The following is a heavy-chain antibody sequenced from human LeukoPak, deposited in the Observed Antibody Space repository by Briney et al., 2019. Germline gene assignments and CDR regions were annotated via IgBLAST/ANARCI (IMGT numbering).Heavy chain of an antibody. CDR3: AKDRTVGASYWYFDL. Sequence: GGSLRLSCAASGFTFSSYWMSWVRQAPGKGLEWVANIKQDGSEKYYVDSVKGRFTISRDSSKNTLFLHMNTLRAEDTAIYYCAKDRTVGASYWYFDLWGRGTLVTVSS. D-gene: IGHD1-26*01. CDR1: GFTFSSYW. J-gene: IGHJ2*01. V-gene: IGHV3-7*03. CDR2: IKQDGSEK.